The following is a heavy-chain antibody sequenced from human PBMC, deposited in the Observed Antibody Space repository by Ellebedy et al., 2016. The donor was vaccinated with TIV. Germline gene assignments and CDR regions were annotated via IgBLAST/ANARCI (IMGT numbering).Heavy chain of an antibody. D-gene: IGHD2-2*01. J-gene: IGHJ4*02. V-gene: IGHV4-39*01. Sequence: MPSETLSLTCTVSGGSIRSIGAYWGWIRQSPGRGLEWIGFVSYRGSTSYNPSLKSRVTVSADASEVRFSLRLTSVTAADTAVYYCASYQSGTMLDYWGQGTLVTVSS. CDR1: GGSIRSIGAY. CDR3: ASYQSGTMLDY. CDR2: VSYRGST.